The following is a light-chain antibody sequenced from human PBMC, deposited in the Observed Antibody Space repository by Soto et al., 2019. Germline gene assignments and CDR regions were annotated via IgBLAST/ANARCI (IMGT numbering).Light chain of an antibody. V-gene: IGKV1-5*03. J-gene: IGKJ3*01. CDR1: QSISSW. CDR2: KAS. Sequence: DIQMTQSPSTLSASVGDRVTITCRASQSISSWLAWYQQKPGKAPKLLIYKASSLESGVPSRFSGSGSGTEFTLTISSLQPDDFATYYCQQYSSYSACGPGTKVDI. CDR3: QQYSSYSA.